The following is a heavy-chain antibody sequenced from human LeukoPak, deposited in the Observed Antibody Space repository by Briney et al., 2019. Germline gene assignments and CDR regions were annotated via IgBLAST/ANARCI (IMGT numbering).Heavy chain of an antibody. CDR3: ARAGDYYYYHMDV. D-gene: IGHD2-21*01. CDR1: GGTFSSYT. Sequence: VKVSCKASGGTFSSYTISWVRQAPGQGLEWMGRIIPILGIANYAQKFQGRVTITADNSTSTAYMELSSLRSEDTAVYYCARAGDYYYYHMDVWGKGTTVTVSS. V-gene: IGHV1-69*02. CDR2: IIPILGIA. J-gene: IGHJ6*03.